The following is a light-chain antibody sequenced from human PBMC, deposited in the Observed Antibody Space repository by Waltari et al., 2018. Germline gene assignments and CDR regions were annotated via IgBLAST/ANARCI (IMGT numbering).Light chain of an antibody. V-gene: IGKV3-20*01. Sequence: IVLTQSPDTLSLSPGERATLSCRASQSVTSISLAWYQQKPGQDPRLLLYGTSSRATGFPDMFSGSGSGTDFTLTISRLEPEDFAVYHCQQYDGSAVTFGGGTKVEIK. CDR2: GTS. CDR3: QQYDGSAVT. J-gene: IGKJ4*01. CDR1: QSVTSIS.